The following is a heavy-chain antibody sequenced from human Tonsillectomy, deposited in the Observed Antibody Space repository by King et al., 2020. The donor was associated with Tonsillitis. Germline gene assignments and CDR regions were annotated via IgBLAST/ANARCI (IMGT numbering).Heavy chain of an antibody. CDR1: GGSISSYY. CDR2: IYYSGST. CDR3: ARLSLQLWPRRDPNPLFDY. V-gene: IGHV4-59*08. J-gene: IGHJ4*02. D-gene: IGHD5-18*01. Sequence: MQLQESGPGLVKPSETLSLTCTVSGGSISSYYWSWIRQPPGKGLEWIGYIYYSGSTNYNPSLKSRVTISVDTSKNQFSLKLSSVTAADTAVYYCARLSLQLWPRRDPNPLFDYWGQGTLVTVSS.